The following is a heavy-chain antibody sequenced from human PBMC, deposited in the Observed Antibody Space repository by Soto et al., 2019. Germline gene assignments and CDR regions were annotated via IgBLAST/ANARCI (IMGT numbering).Heavy chain of an antibody. D-gene: IGHD6-19*01. CDR2: ISYDGSNT. CDR1: GFTFSSYA. Sequence: QVQLVESGGGVVQPGRSLRLSCAASGFTFSSYAMHWVRQAPGKGLEWVAVISYDGSNTYYGDTVKGRFTISRDNSKNTXSLQMNSLRAEDTAVYYCAKDGNVYTSGWYAPSLDYWGQGTLVTVSS. V-gene: IGHV3-30*18. CDR3: AKDGNVYTSGWYAPSLDY. J-gene: IGHJ4*02.